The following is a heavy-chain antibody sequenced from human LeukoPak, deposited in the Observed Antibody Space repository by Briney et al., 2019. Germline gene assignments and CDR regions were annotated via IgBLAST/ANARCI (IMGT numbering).Heavy chain of an antibody. J-gene: IGHJ4*02. V-gene: IGHV4-4*07. CDR3: ARRHSSSWFAYFDF. CDR1: GGSVSSYH. Sequence: ETLSLTCTVSGGSVSSYHWSWIRQTAGEGLEWIGRINSSGTTNFNPSLKSRVTMSIDTSKNQFSLMLSSVTAADTAVYYCARRHSSSWFAYFDFWGQGILVTVSS. CDR2: INSSGTT. D-gene: IGHD6-13*01.